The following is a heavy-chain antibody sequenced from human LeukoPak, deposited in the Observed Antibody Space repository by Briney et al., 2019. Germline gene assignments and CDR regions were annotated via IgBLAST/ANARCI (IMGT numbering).Heavy chain of an antibody. J-gene: IGHJ4*02. V-gene: IGHV7-4-1*02. CDR1: GYTFTSYA. Sequence: ASVKVSCKASGYTFTSYAMKWVRQAPGQGLEWMGWINTNTGNPTYAQGFTGRFVFSLDTSVSTAYLQISSLKAEDTAVYYCARDTGWLQLEYFDYWGQGTLVTVSS. CDR2: INTNTGNP. CDR3: ARDTGWLQLEYFDY. D-gene: IGHD5-24*01.